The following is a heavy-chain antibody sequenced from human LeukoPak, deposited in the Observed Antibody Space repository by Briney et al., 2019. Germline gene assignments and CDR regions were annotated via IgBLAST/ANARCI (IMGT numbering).Heavy chain of an antibody. CDR3: ARDHTGGGSSWSDNWFDP. Sequence: ASVKVSCKASGYTFTSYYMHWVGQAPGQGLEWMGIVNPYSGTTTYAQKFQGRVTMTRDTSTSTVYMELSRLRSEDTAVYYCARDHTGGGSSWSDNWFDPWGQGTLVTVSS. CDR1: GYTFTSYY. CDR2: VNPYSGTT. J-gene: IGHJ5*02. D-gene: IGHD6-13*01. V-gene: IGHV1-46*01.